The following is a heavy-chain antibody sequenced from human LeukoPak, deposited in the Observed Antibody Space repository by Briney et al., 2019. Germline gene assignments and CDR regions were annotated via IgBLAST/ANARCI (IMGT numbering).Heavy chain of an antibody. Sequence: PSETLSLTCAVYGGSFSGYYWSWIRQPPGKGLEWIGEINHSGSTNYNPSLKSRVTISVDTSKNQFSLKLSSVTAADTAVYYCARDVCSSTSCYVGDAFDYWGQGTLVTVSS. J-gene: IGHJ4*02. CDR1: GGSFSGYY. CDR3: ARDVCSSTSCYVGDAFDY. D-gene: IGHD2-2*01. CDR2: INHSGST. V-gene: IGHV4-34*01.